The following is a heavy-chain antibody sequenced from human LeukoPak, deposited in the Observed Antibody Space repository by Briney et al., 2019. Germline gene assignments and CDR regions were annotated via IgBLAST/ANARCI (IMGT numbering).Heavy chain of an antibody. D-gene: IGHD3-3*01. CDR3: ARHPGITTLNFDY. CDR1: GGSISSYY. CDR2: IYYSGST. J-gene: IGHJ4*02. V-gene: IGHV4-59*08. Sequence: SETLSLTCTVSGGSISSYYWSWIRQPPGKGLEWIGYIYYSGSTNYNPSLKSQVTISVDTSKNQFSLKLSSVTAADTAVYYCARHPGITTLNFDYWGQGTLVTVSS.